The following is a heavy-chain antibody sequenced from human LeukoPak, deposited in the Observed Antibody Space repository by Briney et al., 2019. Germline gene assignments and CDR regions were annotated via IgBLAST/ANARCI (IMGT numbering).Heavy chain of an antibody. CDR1: GGSVSGSGYY. V-gene: IGHV4-39*01. J-gene: IGHJ4*02. Sequence: KPSETLSLTCSVSGGSVSGSGYYWAWIRQPPGKGLEWIGSIYYTGSTHYNSSLKSRVTMSVDTSKNQFSLKLSSVTAADTAVYYCASPLGGFDNWGQGTLVTVSS. CDR3: ASPLGGFDN. CDR2: IYYTGST. D-gene: IGHD3-16*01.